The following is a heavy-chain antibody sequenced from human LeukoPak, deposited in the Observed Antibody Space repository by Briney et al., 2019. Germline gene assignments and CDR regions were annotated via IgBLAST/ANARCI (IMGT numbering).Heavy chain of an antibody. V-gene: IGHV4-31*03. J-gene: IGHJ3*02. Sequence: KSSETLSLTCTVSGGSISSGGYYWSWIRQHPGKGLEWIGYIYYSGSTYYNPSLKSRVTISVDTSKNQFSLKLSSVTAADTAVYYCARDPRAWRDAFDIWGQGTMVTVSS. CDR1: GGSISSGGYY. D-gene: IGHD3-10*01. CDR3: ARDPRAWRDAFDI. CDR2: IYYSGST.